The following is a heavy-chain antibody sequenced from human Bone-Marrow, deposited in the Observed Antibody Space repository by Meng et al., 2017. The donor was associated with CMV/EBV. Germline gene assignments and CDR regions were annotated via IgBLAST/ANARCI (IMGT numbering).Heavy chain of an antibody. J-gene: IGHJ4*02. CDR3: ARDPVVQADLDY. Sequence: ASVKVSCKASGYTFTDYYMRWVRQAPGQGLEWMGWINPNSGDTNYAQKFRGRVTMTRHTSISTAYMELSRLRSDDTAVYYCARDPVVQADLDYWGQGTLVTVSS. CDR1: GYTFTDYY. CDR2: INPNSGDT. D-gene: IGHD2-2*01. V-gene: IGHV1-2*02.